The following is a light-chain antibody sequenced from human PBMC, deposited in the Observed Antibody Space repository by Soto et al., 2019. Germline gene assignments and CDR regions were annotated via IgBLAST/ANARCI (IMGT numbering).Light chain of an antibody. CDR3: QQYNTYWT. CDR1: QSISRN. CDR2: EAS. Sequence: MSASPSPRSVTTGARAPRSCRASQSISRNLAWYQQKPGQAPKLLIYEASTWATGVPSRFSGSGSGTEFTLTISSLQPDDFATYYCQQYNTYWTFGQGTKVDIK. V-gene: IGKV3-15*01. J-gene: IGKJ1*01.